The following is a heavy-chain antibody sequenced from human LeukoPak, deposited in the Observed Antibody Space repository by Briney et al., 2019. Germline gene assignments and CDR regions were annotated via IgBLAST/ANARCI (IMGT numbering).Heavy chain of an antibody. D-gene: IGHD3-22*01. Sequence: PSETLSLTCTVSGYSISSGYYWGWIRQPPGKGLEWIGSIYHSGSTYYNPSLKSRVTISVDTSKNQFSLKLSSVTAADTAVYYCAGNTYYYDSSGYLVWGQGTMVTVSS. V-gene: IGHV4-38-2*02. CDR1: GYSISSGYY. CDR2: IYHSGST. CDR3: AGNTYYYDSSGYLV. J-gene: IGHJ3*01.